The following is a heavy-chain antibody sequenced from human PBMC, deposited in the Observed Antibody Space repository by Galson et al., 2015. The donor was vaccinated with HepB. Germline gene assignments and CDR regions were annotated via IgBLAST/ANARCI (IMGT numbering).Heavy chain of an antibody. D-gene: IGHD3-16*01. CDR1: GYTFTGYH. Sequence: SVKVSCKASGYTFTGYHMHWVRQAPGQGLEWMGRINPNSGGTNYAQKFQGRVTMTRDTSISTAYMELSRLRSDDTAVYYCAREGVPIGNPWGGNWFDPWGQGTLVTVSS. V-gene: IGHV1-2*06. J-gene: IGHJ5*02. CDR3: AREGVPIGNPWGGNWFDP. CDR2: INPNSGGT.